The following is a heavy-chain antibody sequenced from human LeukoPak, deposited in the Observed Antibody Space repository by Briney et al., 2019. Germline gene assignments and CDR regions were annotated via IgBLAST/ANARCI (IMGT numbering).Heavy chain of an antibody. CDR2: ISSSSSTI. CDR1: GFTFSSYS. CDR3: ARDPLGGSSGYLDY. D-gene: IGHD3-22*01. J-gene: IGHJ4*02. Sequence: GGSLRLSCAASGFTFSSYSMNWVRLAPGKGLEWVSYISSSSSTIYYADSVKGRFTISRDNAKNSLYLQMNSLRAEDTAVYYCARDPLGGSSGYLDYWGQGTLVTVSS. V-gene: IGHV3-48*01.